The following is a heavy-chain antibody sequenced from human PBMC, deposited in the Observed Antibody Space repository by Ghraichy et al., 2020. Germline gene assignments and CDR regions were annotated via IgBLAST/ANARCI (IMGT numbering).Heavy chain of an antibody. V-gene: IGHV3-7*01. CDR1: GLTFSNYW. CDR2: IKQDGSEK. J-gene: IGHJ4*02. Sequence: GGSLRLSCAASGLTFSNYWMSWVRQAPGKGLEGVANIKQDGSEKYYVDSVKGRFTISRDNAKNSLYLQMNSLRAEDTAVYYCARAIKPYYYDSSGSYWGQGTLVTVSS. CDR3: ARAIKPYYYDSSGSY. D-gene: IGHD3-22*01.